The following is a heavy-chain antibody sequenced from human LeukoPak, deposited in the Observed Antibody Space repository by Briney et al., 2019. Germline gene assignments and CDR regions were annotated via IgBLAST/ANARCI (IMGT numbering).Heavy chain of an antibody. J-gene: IGHJ4*02. CDR1: GFTFSSYA. D-gene: IGHD3-10*01. Sequence: HPGGSLRLSCAASGFTFSSYAMSWVRQAPGRGLEWVSYISSGSSTTYYADSVKGRFTISRDNAKNSLYLQLNSLRDEDTAVYYCARGRGLTLSYHYFDYWGQGTLVTVSS. CDR3: ARGRGLTLSYHYFDY. V-gene: IGHV3-48*02. CDR2: ISSGSSTT.